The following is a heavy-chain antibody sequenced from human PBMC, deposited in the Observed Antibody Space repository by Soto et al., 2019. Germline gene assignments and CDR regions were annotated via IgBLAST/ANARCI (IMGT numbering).Heavy chain of an antibody. CDR1: GYTFTSYG. CDR3: ARDIVVVPAATPYYYYGMDV. V-gene: IGHV1-18*04. Sequence: QVQLVQSGAEVKKPGASVKVSCKASGYTFTSYGISWVRQAPGQGLEWMGWISAYNGNTNYAQKLQGRVTMTTDTSTSTVYMELRGLRSDDTAVYYCARDIVVVPAATPYYYYGMDVWGQGTTVTVSS. CDR2: ISAYNGNT. D-gene: IGHD2-2*01. J-gene: IGHJ6*02.